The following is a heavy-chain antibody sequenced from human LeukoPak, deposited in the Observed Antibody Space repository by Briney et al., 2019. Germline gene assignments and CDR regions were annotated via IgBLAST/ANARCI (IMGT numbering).Heavy chain of an antibody. V-gene: IGHV3-48*03. J-gene: IGHJ5*02. Sequence: GGSLRLSCAASGFTFSSYEMNWVRQAPGKGLEWVSYISSSGSTIYYADSVKGRFTISRDNAKNSLYLQMNSLRVEDTAVYYCARDSSGWYHWFDPWGQGTLVTVSS. D-gene: IGHD6-19*01. CDR1: GFTFSSYE. CDR3: ARDSSGWYHWFDP. CDR2: ISSSGSTI.